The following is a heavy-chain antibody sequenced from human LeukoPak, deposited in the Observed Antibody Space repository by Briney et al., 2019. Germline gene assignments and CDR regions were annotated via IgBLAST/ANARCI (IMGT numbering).Heavy chain of an antibody. CDR3: ATQPLSIAGVLRGWFDP. CDR1: GGSFSGYY. D-gene: IGHD6-13*01. CDR2: INHSGST. J-gene: IGHJ5*02. V-gene: IGHV4-34*01. Sequence: SETLSLTCAVYGGSFSGYYWSWIRQPPGKGLEWIGEINHSGSTNYNPSLKSRVTISVDTSKNQFSLKLSYVTAADTAVYYCATQPLSIAGVLRGWFDPWGQGTLVTVSS.